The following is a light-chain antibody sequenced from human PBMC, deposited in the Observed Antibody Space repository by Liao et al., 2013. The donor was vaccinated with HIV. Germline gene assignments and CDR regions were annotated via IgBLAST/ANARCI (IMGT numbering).Light chain of an antibody. CDR2: EDV. CDR1: NLGSKY. CDR3: QVWDTGSDHPV. J-gene: IGLJ3*02. V-gene: IGLV3-1*01. Sequence: SYGLTQPPSVSVSPGQTATITCSGDNLGSKYACWYQQKPGQSPLLVIYEDVMRPSGIPERFSGANSGNTATLTISRVEAGDEADYYCQVWDTGSDHPVFGGGTKLAVL.